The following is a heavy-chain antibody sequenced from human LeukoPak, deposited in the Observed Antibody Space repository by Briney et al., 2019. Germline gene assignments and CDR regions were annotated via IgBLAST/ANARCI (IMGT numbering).Heavy chain of an antibody. CDR1: GGSFSGYY. D-gene: IGHD6-19*01. CDR2: IYYSGST. V-gene: IGHV4-59*08. J-gene: IGHJ4*02. CDR3: TRQDSSGWYFH. Sequence: SETLSLTCAVSGGSFSGYYWSWIRQPPGKGLEWIGYIYYSGSTNYNPSLKSRVTISVDTSKNQFSLKLSSVTAADTAVYYCTRQDSSGWYFHWGQGTLVTVSS.